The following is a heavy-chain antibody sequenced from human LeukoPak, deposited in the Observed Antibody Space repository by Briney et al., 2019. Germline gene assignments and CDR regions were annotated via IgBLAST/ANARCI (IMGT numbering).Heavy chain of an antibody. D-gene: IGHD4-17*01. CDR3: TTFVTTEQT. CDR1: GFTFRNAW. CDR2: IKSKTDGGTT. Sequence: PGGSLRLSCAASGFTFRNAWMTWVRQAPGKGLEWVGHIKSKTDGGTTDYAAPVKGRFTISRDDSKNTLYLQMNSLKIEDTAVYYCTTFVTTEQTGGQGTLVTVSS. J-gene: IGHJ4*02. V-gene: IGHV3-15*01.